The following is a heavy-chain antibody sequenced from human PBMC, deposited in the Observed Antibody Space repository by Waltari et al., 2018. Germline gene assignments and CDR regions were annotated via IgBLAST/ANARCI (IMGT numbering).Heavy chain of an antibody. CDR3: ARGVRELNYYGMDV. Sequence: QVQLVQSGAEVKKPGASVKVSCKASGYTFTSYAMHWVRQAPGQRLEWMGWINAGNGNTKYSQKFQGRVPITRDTSASTAYMELSSLRSADTAVYYCARGVRELNYYGMDVWGQGTTVTVSS. J-gene: IGHJ6*02. V-gene: IGHV1-3*01. CDR2: INAGNGNT. D-gene: IGHD3-10*01. CDR1: GYTFTSYA.